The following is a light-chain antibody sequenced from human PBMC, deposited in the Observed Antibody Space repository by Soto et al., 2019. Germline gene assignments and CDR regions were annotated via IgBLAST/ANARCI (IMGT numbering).Light chain of an antibody. CDR1: QSVGNNY. CDR2: RAS. CDR3: QLYGTSPKP. J-gene: IGKJ1*01. V-gene: IGKV3-20*01. Sequence: EIVLTQSPGTLSLSPGERATLSCRASQSVGNNYLSWYQQKPGQAPRLLIFRASSRAAGLPDRFGGSGSGTDFTLTISRLEPEDFAVYYCQLYGTSPKPFGQGTKVEIK.